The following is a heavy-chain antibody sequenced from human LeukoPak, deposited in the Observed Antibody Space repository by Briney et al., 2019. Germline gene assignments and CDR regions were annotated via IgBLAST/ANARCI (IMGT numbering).Heavy chain of an antibody. Sequence: GGSLRLSCAASGFTFSSYGMHWVRQAPGKGLEWVAVISYDGSNKYYADSVKGRFTISRDNSKNTLYLQMNSLRAEDTAVYYCAKDESYDILTGIDYWGQGTLVTVSS. V-gene: IGHV3-30*18. D-gene: IGHD3-9*01. CDR3: AKDESYDILTGIDY. CDR2: ISYDGSNK. J-gene: IGHJ4*02. CDR1: GFTFSSYG.